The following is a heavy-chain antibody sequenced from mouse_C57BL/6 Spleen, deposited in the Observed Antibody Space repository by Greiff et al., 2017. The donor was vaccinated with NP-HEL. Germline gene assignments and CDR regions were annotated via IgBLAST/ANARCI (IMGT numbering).Heavy chain of an antibody. J-gene: IGHJ3*01. V-gene: IGHV1-15*01. CDR1: GYTFTDYE. CDR2: IDPETGGT. D-gene: IGHD2-2*01. Sequence: VQLQQSGAELVRPGASVTLSCKASGYTFTDYEMHWVKQTPVHGLEWIGAIDPETGGTAYNQKFKGKAILTADKSSSTAYMELRSLTSEDSAVYYCTRGWLRRGPWFAYWGQGTLVTVSA. CDR3: TRGWLRRGPWFAY.